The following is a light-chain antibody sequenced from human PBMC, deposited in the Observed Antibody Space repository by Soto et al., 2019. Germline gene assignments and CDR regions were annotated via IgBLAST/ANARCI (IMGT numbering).Light chain of an antibody. J-gene: IGLJ3*02. CDR3: VLYMGSGIWV. CDR2: STN. Sequence: QTVVTQEPSFSVSPGGTVTLTCGLTSGSVSTSYYPSWYQQTPGQAPRTLISSTNTRSSGVPDRFSGSILGNKAALTITGAQADDESDYYCVLYMGSGIWVFGGGTKLTVL. CDR1: SGSVSTSYY. V-gene: IGLV8-61*01.